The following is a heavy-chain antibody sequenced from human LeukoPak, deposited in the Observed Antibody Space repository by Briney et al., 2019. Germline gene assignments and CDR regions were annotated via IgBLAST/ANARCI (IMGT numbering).Heavy chain of an antibody. D-gene: IGHD6-13*01. CDR1: GGSITSSSYY. J-gene: IGHJ4*02. CDR2: IYYSGNT. CDR3: ARHFNSIAGTVDY. V-gene: IGHV4-39*01. Sequence: SETLSLTCTVSGGSITSSSYYWGWIRQPPGTGLEWLGSIYYSGNTYYNPPLKSRVTISVDTSKNQFSLKLSSVTAADTAVYYCARHFNSIAGTVDYWGQGTLVTVSS.